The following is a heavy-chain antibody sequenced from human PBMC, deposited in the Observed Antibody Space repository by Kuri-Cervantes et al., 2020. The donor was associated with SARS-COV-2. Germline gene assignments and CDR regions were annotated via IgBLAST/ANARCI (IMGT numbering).Heavy chain of an antibody. D-gene: IGHD7-27*01. CDR3: ARDFSGRLTGDHYYYYYMDV. CDR1: GGSISSSSYY. CDR2: IYYSGST. J-gene: IGHJ6*03. Sequence: SETLSLTCTVSGGSISSSSYYWGWIRQPPGKGLEWIGSIYYSGSTNYNPSLKSRVTISVDTSKNQFSLKLSSVTAADTAVYYCARDFSGRLTGDHYYYYYMDVWGQGTMVTVSS. V-gene: IGHV4-39*07.